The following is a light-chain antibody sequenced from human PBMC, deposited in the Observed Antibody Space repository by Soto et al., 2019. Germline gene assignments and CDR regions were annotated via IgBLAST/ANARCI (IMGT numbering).Light chain of an antibody. CDR2: STN. Sequence: QTVVTQEPSISVSPGGTVTLTCGLSSGSGSTNYYPSWYQQTPGQAPRTLIYSTNTRSSGVPDRFSGSILGNKAALTITGAQADDESDYYCVLYMGSGTWVFGGGTQLTVL. CDR1: SGSGSTNYY. J-gene: IGLJ3*02. CDR3: VLYMGSGTWV. V-gene: IGLV8-61*01.